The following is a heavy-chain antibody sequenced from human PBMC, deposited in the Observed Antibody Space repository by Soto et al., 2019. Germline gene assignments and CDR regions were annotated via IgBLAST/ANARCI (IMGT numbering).Heavy chain of an antibody. CDR3: ARGSGGGKQWIYYFDY. Sequence: SETLSLTCTVSGGSISSYYWSWIGQPAGKGLEWIGRIYTSGSTNYNPSLKSRVTMSVDTSKNQFSLKLSSVTAADTAVYYCARGSGGGKQWIYYFDYWGQGTLVTVSS. D-gene: IGHD2-8*02. J-gene: IGHJ4*02. V-gene: IGHV4-4*07. CDR2: IYTSGST. CDR1: GGSISSYY.